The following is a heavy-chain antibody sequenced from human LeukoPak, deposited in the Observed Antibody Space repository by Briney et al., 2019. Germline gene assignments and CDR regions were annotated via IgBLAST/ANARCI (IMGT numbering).Heavy chain of an antibody. D-gene: IGHD3-22*01. V-gene: IGHV4-31*03. CDR2: IYYSGST. CDR3: ARVGRRIENSCGYFFDY. Sequence: PSETLSLTCTVSGGSISSGGYYWRWIRQHPGKVLEWIGYIYYSGSTYYHPSLKSRVTISVDTSKNQLSLKLSSVTAADTAVYYCARVGRRIENSCGYFFDYWGQGTLVTVSS. J-gene: IGHJ4*02. CDR1: GGSISSGGYY.